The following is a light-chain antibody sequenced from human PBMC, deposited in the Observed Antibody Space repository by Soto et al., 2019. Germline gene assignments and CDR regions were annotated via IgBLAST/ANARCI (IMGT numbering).Light chain of an antibody. CDR2: EAS. Sequence: IVLTQSPGTLTLSPGERATLSCRASQSVSGSFLAWYQQKPGQAPRLLIYEASTRATGIPDRFSGSGSGKDFTLTISRLEPEDFAVYYCQQYGRSPPFTFGPGTKVDIK. J-gene: IGKJ3*01. CDR3: QQYGRSPPFT. V-gene: IGKV3-20*01. CDR1: QSVSGSF.